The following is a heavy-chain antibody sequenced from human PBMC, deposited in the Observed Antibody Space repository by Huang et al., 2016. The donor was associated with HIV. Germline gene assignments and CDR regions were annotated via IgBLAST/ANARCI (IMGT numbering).Heavy chain of an antibody. J-gene: IGHJ4*01. D-gene: IGHD3-10*01. Sequence: QVQLQQWGAGLLKPSETLSLTCAVYGGSFSNFYWSWLRQPPGKGLEWIGQINDDGGTNYNPSLKSRVTISVDTFKGQFSLRLKFVTAADTATYYCARTQILKAGVRFDFWGHGNLVTVSS. V-gene: IGHV4-34*01. CDR3: ARTQILKAGVRFDF. CDR1: GGSFSNFY. CDR2: INDDGGT.